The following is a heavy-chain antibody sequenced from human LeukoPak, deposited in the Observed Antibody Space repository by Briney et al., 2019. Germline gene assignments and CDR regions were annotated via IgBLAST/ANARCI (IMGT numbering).Heavy chain of an antibody. Sequence: PGGSLRLSCAASGFTFSSYWMSWVRQAPGKGLEWVSYISGLANTIHYADSMKGRFTISRDNARNSVYLQMNSLRVDDTAVYYCAREKGYCTTTSCYRTGGFDYWGQGTLVTVSS. D-gene: IGHD2-2*01. V-gene: IGHV3-48*04. CDR1: GFTFSSYW. J-gene: IGHJ4*02. CDR3: AREKGYCTTTSCYRTGGFDY. CDR2: ISGLANTI.